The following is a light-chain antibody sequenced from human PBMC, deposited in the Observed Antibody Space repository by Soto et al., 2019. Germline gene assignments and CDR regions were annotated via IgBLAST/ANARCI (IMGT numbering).Light chain of an antibody. V-gene: IGKV3-15*01. CDR1: QSISSN. J-gene: IGKJ1*01. CDR2: GAS. CDR3: QHYSNWPPWT. Sequence: EIVMTQSPDTLSVSPGERATLSCRASQSISSNLAWYQQKPGQAPRLLIYGASTRATGIPARFRGSGSGTEFTLTISSLQSEDFAVYYCQHYSNWPPWTFGQGTKVEIK.